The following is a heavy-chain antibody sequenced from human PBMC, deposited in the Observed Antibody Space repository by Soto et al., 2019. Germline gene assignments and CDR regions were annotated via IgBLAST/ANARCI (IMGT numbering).Heavy chain of an antibody. CDR3: AREQRRKGLDY. CDR1: CGSFSGYY. Sequence: PSETLSLTCAVYCGSFSGYYWSWIRQPPGKGLEWIGEINHSGSTNYNPSLKSRVTISVDTSKNQFSLKLSSVTAADTAVYYCAREQRRKGLDYWGQGTLVTVSS. CDR2: INHSGST. V-gene: IGHV4-34*01. J-gene: IGHJ4*02. D-gene: IGHD6-25*01.